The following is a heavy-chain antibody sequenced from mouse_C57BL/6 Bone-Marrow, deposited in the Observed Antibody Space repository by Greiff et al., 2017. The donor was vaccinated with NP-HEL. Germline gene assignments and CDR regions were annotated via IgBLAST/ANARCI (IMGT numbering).Heavy chain of an antibody. V-gene: IGHV1-59*01. Sequence: QVQLQQPGAELVRPGTSVKLSCKASGYTFTSYWMHWVKQRPGQGLEWIGVIDSSDSYTNYNQKFKGKATLTVDTSSSTAYMQLSSLTSEDSAVYYCARRLLAFAYWGQGTLVTVSA. J-gene: IGHJ3*01. CDR2: IDSSDSYT. CDR1: GYTFTSYW. D-gene: IGHD2-3*01. CDR3: ARRLLAFAY.